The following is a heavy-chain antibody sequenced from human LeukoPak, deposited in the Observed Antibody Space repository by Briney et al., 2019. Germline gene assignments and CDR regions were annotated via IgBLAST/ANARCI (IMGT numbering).Heavy chain of an antibody. V-gene: IGHV3-30*02. J-gene: IGHJ5*02. CDR2: IRSDGSNI. CDR3: AKAPDSSGYYGWFDP. Sequence: GGSLRLSCAASGFTFSSYGMHWVRQAPGKGLEWVAFIRSDGSNIYYADSVKGRFTISRDNSKNTLYLQMNSLRAEDTAVYYCAKAPDSSGYYGWFDPWGQGTLVTVSS. CDR1: GFTFSSYG. D-gene: IGHD3-22*01.